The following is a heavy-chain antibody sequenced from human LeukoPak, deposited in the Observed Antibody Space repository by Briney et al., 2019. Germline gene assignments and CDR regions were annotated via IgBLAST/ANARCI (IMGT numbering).Heavy chain of an antibody. V-gene: IGHV4-39*01. J-gene: IGHJ4*01. CDR3: ARHYDFWSAYFRGFFDQ. D-gene: IGHD3-3*01. CDR1: GDAFSSSSYY. CDR2: ISYSGIT. Sequence: KPSETLSLTCTVSGDAFSSSSYYWDWIRQPPGKGLEWIGSISYSGITYYNQSLKSRVTISVDTSKKQFSVGLSSVTAADTAVYYCARHYDFWSAYFRGFFDQWGHGTLVSVSS.